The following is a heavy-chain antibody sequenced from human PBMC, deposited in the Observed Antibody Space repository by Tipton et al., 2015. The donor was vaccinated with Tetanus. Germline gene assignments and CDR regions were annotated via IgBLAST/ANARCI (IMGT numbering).Heavy chain of an antibody. CDR1: GDSVSGYY. V-gene: IGHV4-59*02. CDR3: AGVTAQRTELYFEH. Sequence: TLSLTCTVSGDSVSGYYWGWIRQPPGKGLEWVGYVYCTGDTNYNPPLKSRVTISMDRSENQISLKMTSVTAADTAVYYCAGVTAQRTELYFEHWGQGTQVTVSS. D-gene: IGHD2-8*02. CDR2: VYCTGDT. J-gene: IGHJ1*01.